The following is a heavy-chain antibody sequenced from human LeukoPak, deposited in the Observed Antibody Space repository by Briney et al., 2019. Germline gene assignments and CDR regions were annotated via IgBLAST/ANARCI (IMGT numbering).Heavy chain of an antibody. CDR2: IYYSGST. Sequence: PSETLSLTCTVSGGSISSYYWSWIRQPPGKGLEWIGYIYYSGSTNYNPSLKSRVTISVDTSKNQFSLKLSSVTAADTAVYYCASGYGDYVGWFDPWGQGTLVTVSS. V-gene: IGHV4-59*12. CDR3: ASGYGDYVGWFDP. D-gene: IGHD4-17*01. CDR1: GGSISSYY. J-gene: IGHJ5*02.